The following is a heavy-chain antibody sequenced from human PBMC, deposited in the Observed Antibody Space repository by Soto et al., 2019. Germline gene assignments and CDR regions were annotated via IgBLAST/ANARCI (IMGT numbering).Heavy chain of an antibody. D-gene: IGHD1-7*01. CDR1: GFTFSSYS. Sequence: ESGGGLVKPGGSLRLSCAASGFTFSSYSMNWVRQAPGKGLEWVSSISSSSSYIYYADSVKGRFTISRDNAKNSLYLQMNSLRAEDTAVYYCARAMELPPYYYYYMDVWGKGTTVTVSS. V-gene: IGHV3-21*01. CDR2: ISSSSSYI. J-gene: IGHJ6*03. CDR3: ARAMELPPYYYYYMDV.